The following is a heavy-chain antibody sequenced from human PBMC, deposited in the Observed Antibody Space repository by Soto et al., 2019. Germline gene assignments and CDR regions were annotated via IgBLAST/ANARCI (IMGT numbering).Heavy chain of an antibody. V-gene: IGHV3-33*01. J-gene: IGHJ4*02. D-gene: IGHD2-15*01. Sequence: QVQLVESGGGVVQPGRSLRLSCAASGFTFSSYGMHWVRQAPGKGLEWVAVIWYDGSNKYYADSVKGRFTISRDNSKNTLYLQMNSLRAEDTAVYYCARDGHCSGGSCYSGALDYWGQGTLVTVSS. CDR1: GFTFSSYG. CDR2: IWYDGSNK. CDR3: ARDGHCSGGSCYSGALDY.